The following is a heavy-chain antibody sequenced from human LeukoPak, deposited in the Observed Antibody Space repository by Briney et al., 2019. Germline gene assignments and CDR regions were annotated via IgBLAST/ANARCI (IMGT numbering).Heavy chain of an antibody. V-gene: IGHV3-64D*06. CDR2: ISSNGGST. Sequence: PGGSLRLSCSASGFTFSRYAMHWVRQAPGKGLEYLSAISSNGGSTYYADSVKGRFTISRDNSKNTLYLQMSSLRAEDTAVYYCVKDIEAVAGTWWFDPWGQGTLVTVSS. J-gene: IGHJ5*02. D-gene: IGHD6-19*01. CDR1: GFTFSRYA. CDR3: VKDIEAVAGTWWFDP.